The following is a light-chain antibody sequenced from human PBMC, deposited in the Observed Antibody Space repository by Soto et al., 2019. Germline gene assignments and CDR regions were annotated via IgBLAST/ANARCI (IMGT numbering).Light chain of an antibody. J-gene: IGLJ2*01. CDR2: LNSDGSH. Sequence: QPVLTQSPSASASLGASVKLTCTLSRGHSSYAIAWHQQQPEKGPRYLMKLNSDGSHSKGDGIPDRFSGSSSGAERYLTISSLQSEDEADYYCQTWGTGIQGVFGGGTQLTVL. V-gene: IGLV4-69*01. CDR1: RGHSSYA. CDR3: QTWGTGIQGV.